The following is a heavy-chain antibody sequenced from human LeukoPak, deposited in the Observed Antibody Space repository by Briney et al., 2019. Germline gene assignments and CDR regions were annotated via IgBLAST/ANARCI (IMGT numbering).Heavy chain of an antibody. CDR1: GYTFTSYY. CDR2: INPSGGST. CDR3: ARDYYDSSGYRLFYAFDI. V-gene: IGHV1-46*01. D-gene: IGHD3-22*01. J-gene: IGHJ3*02. Sequence: ASVKVSCKASGYTFTSYYMHWVRQAPGQGLEWMGIINPSGGSTSHAQKFQGRVTMTRDMSTSTVYMELSSLRSEDTAVYYCARDYYDSSGYRLFYAFDIWGQGTMVTVSS.